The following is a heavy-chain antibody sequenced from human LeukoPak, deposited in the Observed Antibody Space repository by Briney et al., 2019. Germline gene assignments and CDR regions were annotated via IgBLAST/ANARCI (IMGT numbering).Heavy chain of an antibody. CDR1: GFTFSSYG. D-gene: IGHD3-10*01. CDR3: ARDMVRGVTLGAFDI. Sequence: GGCLRLSCAASGFTFSSYGMHWVRQAPGKGLECVAVIWYDGSNKYYADSVKGRFTISRDNSKNTLYLQMNSLRAEDTAVYYCARDMVRGVTLGAFDIWGQGTMVTVSS. V-gene: IGHV3-33*01. CDR2: IWYDGSNK. J-gene: IGHJ3*02.